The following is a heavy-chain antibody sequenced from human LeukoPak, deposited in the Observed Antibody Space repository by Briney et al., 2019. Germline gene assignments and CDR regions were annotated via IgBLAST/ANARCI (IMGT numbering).Heavy chain of an antibody. CDR3: ARAPSEIGGYYPEYFRH. CDR1: GFTFSTYW. Sequence: GGSLRLSCAASGFTFSTYWMHWVRQAPGKGLVWVSRIKSDGSTNYADSVKGRFTISRDNAKNTVSLQMNSLRPEDTGVYHCARAPSEIGGYYPEYFRHWGQGALVTVSS. V-gene: IGHV3-74*01. CDR2: IKSDGST. D-gene: IGHD3-22*01. J-gene: IGHJ1*01.